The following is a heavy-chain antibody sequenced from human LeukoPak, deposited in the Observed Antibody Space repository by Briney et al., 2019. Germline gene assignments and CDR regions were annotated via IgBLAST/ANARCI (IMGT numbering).Heavy chain of an antibody. Sequence: GGSLRLSCAASGFTFSSYAMHWVRQAPGKGLEWVAVISYDGSNKYYADSVKGRFTISRDNSKNTLYLQMNSLRAEDTAVYYCAKDRRGSSSSDNWFDPWGQGTLVTVSS. D-gene: IGHD6-6*01. V-gene: IGHV3-30*04. CDR1: GFTFSSYA. CDR2: ISYDGSNK. J-gene: IGHJ5*02. CDR3: AKDRRGSSSSDNWFDP.